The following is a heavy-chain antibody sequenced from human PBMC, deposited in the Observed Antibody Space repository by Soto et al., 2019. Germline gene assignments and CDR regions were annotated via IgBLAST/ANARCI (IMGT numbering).Heavy chain of an antibody. CDR1: GGSITSGDYY. CDR2: MYYSGST. D-gene: IGHD3-9*01. V-gene: IGHV4-39*01. CDR3: ARSRGIKRANRYFDWLMTAYFDY. Sequence: QQLQESGPGLVKPSETLSLTCTVSGGSITSGDYYWGWIRQPPGKGLEWIGNMYYSGSTYYNPALTGRVTIFVDKSKNQFSLKLSSVTAADTAVYYCARSRGIKRANRYFDWLMTAYFDYWGQGTLVTVSS. J-gene: IGHJ4*02.